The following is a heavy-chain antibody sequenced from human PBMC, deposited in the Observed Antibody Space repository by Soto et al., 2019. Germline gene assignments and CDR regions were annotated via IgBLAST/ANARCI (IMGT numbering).Heavy chain of an antibody. J-gene: IGHJ4*02. CDR1: GFTFSDHY. CDR2: IKNKANSYTT. D-gene: IGHD3-10*02. V-gene: IGHV3-72*01. Sequence: EVQLVESGGGLVQPGGSLRLSCAASGFTFSDHYMDWVRQAPGKGLEWVGRIKNKANSYTTEYAASVQGRFTISRDDSKNSLDLQMNSLKTEDTAVYYCARVMLGVTTRLFDYWGQGTRVTVSS. CDR3: ARVMLGVTTRLFDY.